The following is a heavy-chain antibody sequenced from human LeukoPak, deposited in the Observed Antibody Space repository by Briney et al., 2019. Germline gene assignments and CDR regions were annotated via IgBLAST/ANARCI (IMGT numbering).Heavy chain of an antibody. CDR2: IDPNGGGT. Sequence: ASVKVSCKASGYTFTGYYMHWVRQAPGQGLEWMGWIDPNGGGTKYAQKFQGRVTMARDTSISTAYMELSRLTSDDTAVYYCARGGGLAVAGTRFDYWGQGTLVIVSS. CDR1: GYTFTGYY. CDR3: ARGGGLAVAGTRFDY. J-gene: IGHJ4*02. D-gene: IGHD6-13*01. V-gene: IGHV1-2*02.